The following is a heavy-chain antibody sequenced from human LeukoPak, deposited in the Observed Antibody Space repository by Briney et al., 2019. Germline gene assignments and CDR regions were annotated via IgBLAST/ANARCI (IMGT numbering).Heavy chain of an antibody. CDR2: IGGSRGTT. Sequence: GGSLRLSCAASGFTFSSSVMSWVRQDPGKGLEWVSDIGGSRGTTNYADSVKGRFTISRDNSKNTLYLQMNSLRAEDTAVYYCAKGPYGPGAFDIWGQGTMVTVSS. CDR1: GFTFSSSV. J-gene: IGHJ3*02. CDR3: AKGPYGPGAFDI. D-gene: IGHD3-10*01. V-gene: IGHV3-23*01.